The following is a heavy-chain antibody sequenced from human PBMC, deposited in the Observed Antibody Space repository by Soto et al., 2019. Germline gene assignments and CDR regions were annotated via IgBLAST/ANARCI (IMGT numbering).Heavy chain of an antibody. CDR3: ARGGYSSGYHY. Sequence: QVQLLQSGTEVKEPGASVKVSCKASGYTFTSFDISWVRQAPGQGLEWVGWTTASNSHTNYAQKLQGRGTMSTDTSTTTAYMELRSLRSDYTAIYYCARGGYSSGYHYWGQGTLVTVSS. CDR1: GYTFTSFD. V-gene: IGHV1-18*04. CDR2: TTASNSHT. D-gene: IGHD3-22*01. J-gene: IGHJ4*02.